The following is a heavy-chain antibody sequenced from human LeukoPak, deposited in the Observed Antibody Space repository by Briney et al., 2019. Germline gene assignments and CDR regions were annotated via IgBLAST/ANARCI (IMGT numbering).Heavy chain of an antibody. CDR1: GFTVSSNY. Sequence: GGSLRLSCAASGFTVSSNYMSWVRQAPGKGLEWVSVIYSGGSTYFADSVKGRFTISRDNSKNTLHLQMNSLRAEDTAVYYCARDSRHGSGSYWWPYYFDYWGQGTLVSVSS. CDR3: ARDSRHGSGSYWWPYYFDY. D-gene: IGHD3-10*01. V-gene: IGHV3-66*01. CDR2: IYSGGST. J-gene: IGHJ4*02.